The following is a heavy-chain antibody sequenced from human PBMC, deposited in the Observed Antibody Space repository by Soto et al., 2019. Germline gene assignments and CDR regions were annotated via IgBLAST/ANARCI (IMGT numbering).Heavy chain of an antibody. CDR2: IYYSGST. CDR1: GGSISSGGYY. J-gene: IGHJ6*02. CDR3: ARGGRRSPVMDV. Sequence: SETLSLTCTVSGGSISSGGYYWSWIRQHPGKGLEWIGYIYYSGSTYYNPSLKSRVTISVDTSKNQFSLKLSSVTAADTAVYYCARGGRRSPVMDVSGQGTTVTGSS. V-gene: IGHV4-31*03.